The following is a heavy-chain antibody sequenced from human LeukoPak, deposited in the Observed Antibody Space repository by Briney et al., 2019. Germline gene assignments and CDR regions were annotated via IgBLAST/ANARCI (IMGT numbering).Heavy chain of an antibody. CDR2: IGTAGDT. CDR3: ARGSPGGFKYAFDI. CDR1: GFTFSSYD. V-gene: IGHV3-13*01. J-gene: IGHJ3*02. Sequence: GGSLRLSCAASGFTFSSYDMHWIRQATGKGLEWVSAIGTAGDTYYPGSVKGRFTISRENAKNSLYLQMNSLRAGDTAVYYCARGSPGGFKYAFDIWGQGTMVTVSS. D-gene: IGHD5-24*01.